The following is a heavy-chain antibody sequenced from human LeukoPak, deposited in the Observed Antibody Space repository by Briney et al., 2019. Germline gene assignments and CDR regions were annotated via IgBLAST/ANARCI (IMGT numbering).Heavy chain of an antibody. CDR1: EFESTYFW. CDR2: INHDGSER. Sequence: AGSLRLTCVALEFESTYFWMTWVRRAPGKGLEWVANINHDGSERFYLDFVRGRFTISRDNAKNSLYLQMNSLRAEETAVYYCASFVGSVSGSYTVPGGLLVWGKGTTVSVSS. CDR3: ASFVGSVSGSYTVPGGLLV. J-gene: IGHJ6*01. D-gene: IGHD3-16*02. V-gene: IGHV3-7*01.